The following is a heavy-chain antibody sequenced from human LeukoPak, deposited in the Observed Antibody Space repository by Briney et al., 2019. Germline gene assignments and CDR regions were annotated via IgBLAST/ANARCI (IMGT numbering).Heavy chain of an antibody. V-gene: IGHV3-30*03. D-gene: IGHD3-10*01. CDR1: GFTFSSYG. J-gene: IGHJ4*02. CDR2: ISYDGSNK. CDR3: ARVPHYYGSGSSDY. Sequence: PGGSLRLSCAASGFTFSSYGMHWVRQAPGKGLEWVAVISYDGSNKYYADSVKGRFTISRDNSKNTLYLQMNSLRAEDTAVYYCARVPHYYGSGSSDYWGQGTLVTVSS.